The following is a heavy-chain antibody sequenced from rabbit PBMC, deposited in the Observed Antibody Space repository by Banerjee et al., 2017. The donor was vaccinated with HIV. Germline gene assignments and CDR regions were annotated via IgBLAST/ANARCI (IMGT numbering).Heavy chain of an antibody. Sequence: QEQLEESGGGLVKPEGSLTLTCTASGFSFSSSYYMCWVRQAPGKGLEWIACIYAGSSGSTYYANWATGRFTISKTSSTTVTLQMTSLTAADTATYFCARGGVGTTYPYGGMDLWGQGTLVTVS. D-gene: IGHD8-1*01. CDR3: ARGGVGTTYPYGGMDL. V-gene: IGHV1S45*01. J-gene: IGHJ6*01. CDR2: IYAGSSGST. CDR1: GFSFSSSYY.